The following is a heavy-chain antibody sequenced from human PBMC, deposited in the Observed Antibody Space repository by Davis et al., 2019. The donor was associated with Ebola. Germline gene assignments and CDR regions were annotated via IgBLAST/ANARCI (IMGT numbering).Heavy chain of an antibody. J-gene: IGHJ4*02. D-gene: IGHD1-26*01. CDR3: ARHVRLGGSYLGLFGY. Sequence: GESLKISCAASGFTFSSYWMSWVRQAPGKGLEWVANIKQDGSEKYYVDSVKGRFTISRDNAKNSLYLQMNSLRAEGTAVYYCARHVRLGGSYLGLFGYWGQGTLVTVSS. CDR2: IKQDGSEK. CDR1: GFTFSSYW. V-gene: IGHV3-7*01.